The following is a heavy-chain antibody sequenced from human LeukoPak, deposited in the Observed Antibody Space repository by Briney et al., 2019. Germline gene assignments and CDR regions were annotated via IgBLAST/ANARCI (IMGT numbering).Heavy chain of an antibody. D-gene: IGHD5-24*01. CDR2: IYPGDSDT. CDR1: GYSFTSYW. Sequence: GESLKISWKGSGYSFTSYWIGWVRQMPGKGLEWMGIIYPGDSDTRYSPSFQGQVTISADKSTSTAYLQWSSLKASDTAMYYCARSLGSHNYQPHCFDYWGQGTLVTVSS. CDR3: ARSLGSHNYQPHCFDY. V-gene: IGHV5-51*01. J-gene: IGHJ4*02.